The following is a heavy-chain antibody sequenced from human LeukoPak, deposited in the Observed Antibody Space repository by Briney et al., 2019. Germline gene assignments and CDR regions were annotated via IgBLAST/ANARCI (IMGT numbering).Heavy chain of an antibody. CDR2: IIPIFGTA. V-gene: IGHV1-69*13. CDR1: GGTFSSYA. Sequence: ASVKVSCTASGGTFSSYAISWVRQAPGQGLEWMGGIIPIFGTANYAQKFQGRVTITADESTSTAYMELSSLRSEGTAVYYCARDQQNYYDSSGYGYWGQGTLVTVSS. J-gene: IGHJ4*02. D-gene: IGHD3-22*01. CDR3: ARDQQNYYDSSGYGY.